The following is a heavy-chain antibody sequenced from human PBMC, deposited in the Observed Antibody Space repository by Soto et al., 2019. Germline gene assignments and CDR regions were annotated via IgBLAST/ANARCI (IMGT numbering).Heavy chain of an antibody. V-gene: IGHV1-2*02. CDR1: GYTFTGYY. J-gene: IGHJ4*02. D-gene: IGHD2-15*01. Sequence: ASVKVSCKASGYTFTGYYIHWVRQAPGQELEWMGWTSPSSLATNYAQRFQGRVTMTRDTSTSTVYMELSSLRSEDTAVYYCARTPKPIVVVVAPIDYSGQGTLVTVSS. CDR2: TSPSSLAT. CDR3: ARTPKPIVVVVAPIDY.